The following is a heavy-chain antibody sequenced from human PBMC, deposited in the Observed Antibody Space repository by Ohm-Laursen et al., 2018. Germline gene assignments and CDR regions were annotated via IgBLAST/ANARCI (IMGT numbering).Heavy chain of an antibody. CDR3: ARGWDYDSSLSGY. CDR1: GFTLSDYY. Sequence: GSLRLSCTASGFTLSDYYTSWIRQAPGKGLEWVSYITSSGSGIYYAASVKGRFTISRDNARNSLYLQMNSLRVEDTAVYYCARGWDYDSSLSGYWGQGTLVTVSS. D-gene: IGHD3-22*01. CDR2: ITSSGSGI. J-gene: IGHJ4*02. V-gene: IGHV3-11*01.